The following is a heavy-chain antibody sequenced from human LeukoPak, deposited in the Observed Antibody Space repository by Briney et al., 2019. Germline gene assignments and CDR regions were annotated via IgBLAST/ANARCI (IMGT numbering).Heavy chain of an antibody. Sequence: SETLSLTCAVYGGSFSGYYWSWIRQPPGKGLEWIGEINHSGSTNYNPSLKSRVTISVDTSKNQFSLKLSSVTAADTAVYYCAIHIVVVPAAKKRNWFDPWGQGTLVTVSS. CDR1: GGSFSGYY. CDR3: AIHIVVVPAAKKRNWFDP. J-gene: IGHJ5*02. V-gene: IGHV4-34*01. CDR2: INHSGST. D-gene: IGHD2-2*01.